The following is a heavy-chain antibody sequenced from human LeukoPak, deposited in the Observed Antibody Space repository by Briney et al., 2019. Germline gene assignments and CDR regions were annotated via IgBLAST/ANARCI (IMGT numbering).Heavy chain of an antibody. Sequence: SETLSLTCTVSGGSISSSSYYWGWIRQPPGKGLEWIGSIYYSGSTYYNPSLKSRVTISVDTSKNQFSLKLSSVTAADTAVYYCASLTPRISARFDPWGQGTLVTVSS. CDR3: ASLTPRISARFDP. D-gene: IGHD6-6*01. CDR1: GGSISSSSYY. CDR2: IYYSGST. J-gene: IGHJ5*02. V-gene: IGHV4-39*01.